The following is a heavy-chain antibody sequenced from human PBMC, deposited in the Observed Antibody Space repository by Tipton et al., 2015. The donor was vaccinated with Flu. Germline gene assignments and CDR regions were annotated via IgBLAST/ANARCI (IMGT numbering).Heavy chain of an antibody. D-gene: IGHD3-3*01. CDR3: ARDHPPSITVFGEITDYFGMDV. V-gene: IGHV3-13*01. CDR2: IASAGDT. Sequence: SLRLSCAASGFTFSTYDIHWVRQVTGKGLEWVSAIASAGDTYYLDSVKGRFTISRDNAKNSLYLQMSSLRVGDTAVYYCARDHPPSITVFGEITDYFGMDVWGQGTTVTVSS. CDR1: GFTFSTYD. J-gene: IGHJ6*02.